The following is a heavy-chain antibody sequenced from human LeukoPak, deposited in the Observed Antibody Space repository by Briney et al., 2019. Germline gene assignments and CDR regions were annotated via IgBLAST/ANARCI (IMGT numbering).Heavy chain of an antibody. CDR2: VSGTGGRT. Sequence: GGSLRLSCAASGFTFSTCAMSWVRQAPAKGLEWVSVVSGTGGRTYYADSVKGRFTISRDNSKNTLYLQMNSLRAEDTALYYCVKASSSSPQYNWFDAWGQGTLVTVSS. CDR3: VKASSSSPQYNWFDA. CDR1: GFTFSTCA. V-gene: IGHV3-23*01. J-gene: IGHJ5*02. D-gene: IGHD6-6*01.